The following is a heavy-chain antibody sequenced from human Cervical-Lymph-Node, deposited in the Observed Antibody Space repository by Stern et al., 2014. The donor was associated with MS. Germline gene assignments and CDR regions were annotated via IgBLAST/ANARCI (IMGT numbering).Heavy chain of an antibody. Sequence: VQLVESGGGVVQPGTSLRLSCAASGFPFSVYALYWVRQAPGKGLEWVAVISHDASNKYYADSMTGRFTISRDNSKNTLYLQINSLRTEDTAVYYCASRYDYGDYIYWGQGTLVTVSS. CDR2: ISHDASNK. CDR1: GFPFSVYA. D-gene: IGHD4-17*01. V-gene: IGHV3-30-3*01. CDR3: ASRYDYGDYIY. J-gene: IGHJ4*02.